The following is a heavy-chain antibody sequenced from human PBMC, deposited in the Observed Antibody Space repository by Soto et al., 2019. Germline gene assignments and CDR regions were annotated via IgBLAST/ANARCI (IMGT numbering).Heavy chain of an antibody. V-gene: IGHV3-15*01. CDR3: TPFFDAWSYLDY. J-gene: IGHJ4*02. Sequence: GGSLRLSCAASGFTFSNAWMSWVRQAPGKGLEWVGRIKSKTDGGTTDYAAPVKGRFTISRDDSKNTLYLQMNSLKPEDTAVYYCTPFFDAWSYLDYWGQGTLVTVSS. CDR2: IKSKTDGGTT. D-gene: IGHD3-9*01. CDR1: GFTFSNAW.